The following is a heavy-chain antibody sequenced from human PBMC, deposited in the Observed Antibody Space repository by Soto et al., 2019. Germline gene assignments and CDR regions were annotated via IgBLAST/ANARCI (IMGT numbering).Heavy chain of an antibody. Sequence: QVRLVQSGAEVKKPGSSVKVSCKASGGTFGGYGLSWMRQAPGQGLEWMGGILPLFAAANYAQKFQGRVTISAEEPAGAAFGGPQSMRSDDGAVYLGGRGGTWYDLAGGSYHYTAKLDYWGQGTQVTVSS. CDR3: GRGGTWYDLAGGSYHYTAKLDY. CDR2: ILPLFAAA. CDR1: GGTFGGYG. V-gene: IGHV1-69*12. J-gene: IGHJ4*02. D-gene: IGHD3-16*02.